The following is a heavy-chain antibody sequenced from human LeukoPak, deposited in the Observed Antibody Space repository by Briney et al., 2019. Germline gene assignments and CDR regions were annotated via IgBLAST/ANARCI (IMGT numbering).Heavy chain of an antibody. J-gene: IGHJ4*02. CDR1: GFTFSSYS. CDR3: ASFGIGAAEG. D-gene: IGHD6-13*01. Sequence: GGSLRLSCAASGFTFSSYSMNWVRQAPGKGLEWISYISSSSTTIYYADSVKGRFTISRDNAKNSLYLQMNSLRAEDTAVYYCASFGIGAAEGWGQGTLVTVSS. CDR2: ISSSSTTI. V-gene: IGHV3-48*04.